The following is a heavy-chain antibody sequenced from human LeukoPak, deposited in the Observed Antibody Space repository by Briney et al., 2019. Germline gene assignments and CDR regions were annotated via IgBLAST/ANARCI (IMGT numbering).Heavy chain of an antibody. CDR3: ARDHEYSSSAHDY. Sequence: KSSETLSLTCTVYGGSISSYYWSWIRQPPGKGLEYIGYIYYSGSTNYNPSLKSRVTISVDTSKNQFSLKLSSVTAADTAVYYCARDHEYSSSAHDYWGQGTLVTVSS. CDR1: GGSISSYY. J-gene: IGHJ4*02. V-gene: IGHV4-59*01. D-gene: IGHD6-6*01. CDR2: IYYSGST.